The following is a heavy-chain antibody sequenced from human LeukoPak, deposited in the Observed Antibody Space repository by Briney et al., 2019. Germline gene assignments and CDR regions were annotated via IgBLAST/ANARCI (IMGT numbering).Heavy chain of an antibody. J-gene: IGHJ4*02. V-gene: IGHV3-7*01. CDR2: IKQDGSEK. CDR3: AREDYYDSSGYYYFDY. CDR1: GFTFSSYW. Sequence: GGSLSLSCAASGFTFSSYWMSWVRQAPGKGLEWVANIKQDGSEKYYVDSVKGRFTISRDNAKNSLYLQMNSLRAEDTAVYYCAREDYYDSSGYYYFDYWGQGTLVTVSS. D-gene: IGHD3-22*01.